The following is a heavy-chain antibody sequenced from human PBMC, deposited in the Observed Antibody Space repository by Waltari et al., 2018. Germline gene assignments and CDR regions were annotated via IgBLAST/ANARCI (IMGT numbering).Heavy chain of an antibody. CDR2: IHHSGST. Sequence: QVQLQQWGAGLLKPSETLSLTCAVYGGSFSGYYWSWIRQPPGKGLEWIGEIHHSGSTNYNPSLKSRVTISVDTSKNQFSLKLSSVTAADTAVYYCARASRFNWNYYYYMDVWGKGTTVTVSS. J-gene: IGHJ6*03. CDR3: ARASRFNWNYYYYMDV. D-gene: IGHD1-20*01. V-gene: IGHV4-34*01. CDR1: GGSFSGYY.